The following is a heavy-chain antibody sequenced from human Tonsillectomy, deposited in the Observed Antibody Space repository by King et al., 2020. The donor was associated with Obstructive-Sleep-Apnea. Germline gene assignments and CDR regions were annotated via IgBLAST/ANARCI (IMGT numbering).Heavy chain of an antibody. CDR1: GGSISSYY. CDR3: ARVKWYYDSSGYLYYFDY. D-gene: IGHD3-22*01. V-gene: IGHV4-59*01. J-gene: IGHJ4*02. Sequence: VQLQESGPGLVKPSETLSLTCTVSGGSISSYYWSWIRQPPGKGLEWIGYIYYSGSTNYNPSLKSRVTISVDTSKNQFSLKLSSVTAADMAVYYCARVKWYYDSSGYLYYFDYWGQGTLVTVSS. CDR2: IYYSGST.